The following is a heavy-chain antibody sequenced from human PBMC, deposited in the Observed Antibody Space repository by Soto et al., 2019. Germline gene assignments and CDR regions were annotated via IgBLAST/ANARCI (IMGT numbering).Heavy chain of an antibody. Sequence: EVQLVESGGGLVQPGGSLRLSCEASAFTLSSYWMSWVRQAPGKGLEWVANIKPDGSEKYYVDSVKGRFTISRDNTKNSLYLQIRTLSTGDTAIYYCAREYEAGFDIWGKGILVTASS. J-gene: IGHJ3*02. CDR1: AFTLSSYW. V-gene: IGHV3-7*01. CDR2: IKPDGSEK. D-gene: IGHD6-19*01. CDR3: AREYEAGFDI.